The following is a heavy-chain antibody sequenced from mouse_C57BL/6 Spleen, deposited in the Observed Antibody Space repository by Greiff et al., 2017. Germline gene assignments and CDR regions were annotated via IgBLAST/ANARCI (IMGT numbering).Heavy chain of an antibody. Sequence: EVKLMESGGGLVQSGRSLRLSCATSGFTFSDFYMEWVRQAPGKGLEWIAASRNKANDYTTEYSASVKGRFIVSRDTSQSILYLQMNALGAEDTAIYYCARDVGSMDYWGQGTSVTVSS. J-gene: IGHJ4*01. V-gene: IGHV7-1*01. CDR1: GFTFSDFY. CDR2: SRNKANDYTT. CDR3: ARDVGSMDY.